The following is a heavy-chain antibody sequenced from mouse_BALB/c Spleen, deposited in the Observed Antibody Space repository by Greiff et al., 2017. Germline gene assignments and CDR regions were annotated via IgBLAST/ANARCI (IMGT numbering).Heavy chain of an antibody. J-gene: IGHJ3*01. D-gene: IGHD2-2*01. V-gene: IGHV1-63*02. CDR1: GYTFTNYW. CDR2: IYPGGGYT. Sequence: QVQLQQSGAELVRPGTSVKISCKASGYTFTNYWLGWVKQRPGHGLEWIGDIYPGGGYTNYNEKFKGKATLTADTSSSTAYMQLSSLTSEDSAVYFCARGEGYAWFAYWGQGTLVTVSA. CDR3: ARGEGYAWFAY.